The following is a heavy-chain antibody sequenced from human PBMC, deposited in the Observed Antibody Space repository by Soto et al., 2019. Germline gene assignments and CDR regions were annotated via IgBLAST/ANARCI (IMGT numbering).Heavy chain of an antibody. J-gene: IGHJ6*02. Sequence: PETLSLTCNGPCHSTSTSHCCWIRQPPGKGLEWIGYIYYSGSTNYNPSLKSRVTISVDTSKTQFSLKLSSVTAADTAVYYCARVNKWLGYYDYYGMDVWGQGTTVTVSS. CDR3: ARVNKWLGYYDYYGMDV. D-gene: IGHD5-12*01. CDR2: IYYSGST. CDR1: CHSTSTSH. V-gene: IGHV4-59*01.